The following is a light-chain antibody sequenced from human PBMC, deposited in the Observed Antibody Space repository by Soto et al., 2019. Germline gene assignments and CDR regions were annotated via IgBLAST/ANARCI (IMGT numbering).Light chain of an antibody. CDR2: GAS. CDR1: QSVSSS. V-gene: IGKV3-15*01. Sequence: EIVMTQSPATLSVSPGERATLSCRASQSVSSSVAWYQQKPGQAPRLLIYGASTRATGIPARFSGSGSGTEFTLTISSLQSEDFAVYYCQQYNNWPPEYTFGQGTKLEIK. CDR3: QQYNNWPPEYT. J-gene: IGKJ2*01.